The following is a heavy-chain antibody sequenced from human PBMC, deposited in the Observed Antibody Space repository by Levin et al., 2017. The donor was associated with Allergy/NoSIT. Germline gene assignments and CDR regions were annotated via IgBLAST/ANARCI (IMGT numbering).Heavy chain of an antibody. CDR3: ARDGGRESSGDDLGNY. CDR1: GFTFSTYP. Sequence: PGGSLRLSCAASGFTFSTYPMHWVRQAPGKGLEWVAVISYDGSNKYYADSVKGRFTISRDNSKNTLYLQMNSLRAEDTAVYYCARDGGRESSGDDLGNYWGQGTLVTVSS. J-gene: IGHJ4*02. V-gene: IGHV3-30-3*01. D-gene: IGHD5-12*01. CDR2: ISYDGSNK.